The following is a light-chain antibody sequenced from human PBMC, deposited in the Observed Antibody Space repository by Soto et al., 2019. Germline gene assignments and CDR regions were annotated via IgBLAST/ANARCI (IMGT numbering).Light chain of an antibody. CDR1: SSDVGTYDY. J-gene: IGLJ1*01. Sequence: QSALTQPDSVSGSPGQSITISCTGTSSDVGTYDYVSWYQQHPGKAPKLMIYGVSSRPSGVSSRFSGSKSGNTASLPISGLQPEDEADYYCISYTNTVALYVFGTGTKLTVL. CDR2: GVS. V-gene: IGLV2-14*01. CDR3: ISYTNTVALYV.